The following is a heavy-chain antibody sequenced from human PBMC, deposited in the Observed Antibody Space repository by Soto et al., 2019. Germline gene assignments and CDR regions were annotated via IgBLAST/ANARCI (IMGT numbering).Heavy chain of an antibody. Sequence: GGSLRLSCAASGFTFSSYWMHWVRQAPGKGLVWVSRISSDGSSTSYADSVKGRFTISRDNAKNTLYLQMNSLRAEDTAVYYCARRSGYNSSGFDPWGQGTLVTVSS. V-gene: IGHV3-74*01. CDR3: ARRSGYNSSGFDP. CDR1: GFTFSSYW. J-gene: IGHJ5*02. CDR2: ISSDGSST. D-gene: IGHD5-12*01.